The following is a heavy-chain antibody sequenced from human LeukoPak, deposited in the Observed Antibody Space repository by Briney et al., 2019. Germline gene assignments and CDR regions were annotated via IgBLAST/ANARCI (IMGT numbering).Heavy chain of an antibody. CDR2: IYYSGST. CDR3: AREGVYDILTGPMD. CDR1: GGSISSGGYY. D-gene: IGHD3-9*01. J-gene: IGHJ4*02. Sequence: PSETLSLTCTVSGGSISSGGYYWSWIRQHPGKGLEWIGYIYYSGSTYYNPSLKSRVTISVDTSKNQFSLKLSSVTAADTAVYYCAREGVYDILTGPMDWGQGTLVIVSS. V-gene: IGHV4-31*03.